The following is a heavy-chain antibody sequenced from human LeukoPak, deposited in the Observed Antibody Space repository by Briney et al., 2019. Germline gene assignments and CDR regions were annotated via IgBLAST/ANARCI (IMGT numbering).Heavy chain of an antibody. CDR2: INPNSAAT. CDR1: GYTFSDYY. Sequence: ASVKVSCKTSGYTFSDYYTHWVRQAPGQGLEWMGWINPNSAATNYAQRFQGRVTMTRDTSISTAFMELSRLTSDDTAVYYCARVRGGNNYHFDYWGQGTLVTVSS. D-gene: IGHD1-26*01. J-gene: IGHJ4*02. V-gene: IGHV1-2*02. CDR3: ARVRGGNNYHFDY.